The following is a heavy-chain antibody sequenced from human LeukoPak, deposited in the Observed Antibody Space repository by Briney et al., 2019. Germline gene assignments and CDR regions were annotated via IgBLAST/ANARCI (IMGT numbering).Heavy chain of an antibody. CDR2: ISWNSGSI. CDR3: AKDMYSSSWYSFDY. Sequence: GGSLRLSCAASGFTFDDYPMHWVRLAPGKGLEWVSGISWNSGSIGYADSVKGRFTISRDNAKNSLYLQMNSLRAEDTALYYCAKDMYSSSWYSFDYWGQGTLVTVSS. D-gene: IGHD6-13*01. J-gene: IGHJ4*02. CDR1: GFTFDDYP. V-gene: IGHV3-9*01.